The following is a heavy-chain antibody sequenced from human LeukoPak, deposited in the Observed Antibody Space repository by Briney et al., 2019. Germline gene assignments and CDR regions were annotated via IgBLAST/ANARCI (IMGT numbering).Heavy chain of an antibody. Sequence: EASVKVSCKASGYTFTGYYMHWVRQAPGQGLEWMGWINPNSGGTNYAQKFQGRVTMTRDTSISTAYMELSRLRSDDTAVYYCARSVVMVYAYYYYMDVWGKGTTVTVSS. CDR1: GYTFTGYY. CDR3: ARSVVMVYAYYYYMDV. D-gene: IGHD2-8*01. CDR2: INPNSGGT. V-gene: IGHV1-2*02. J-gene: IGHJ6*03.